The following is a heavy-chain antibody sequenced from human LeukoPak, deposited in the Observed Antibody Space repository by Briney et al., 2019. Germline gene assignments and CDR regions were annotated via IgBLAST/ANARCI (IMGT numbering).Heavy chain of an antibody. Sequence: PGGSLRLSCAASGFTFSIYAMSWVRQAPGKGLEWVSTLSGTGDSTYYADSVKGRFTISRDNSKNTLYLQMNSLRAEDTAVYYCARGDKFSGDYWGQGTLVTVSS. V-gene: IGHV3-23*01. CDR2: LSGTGDST. D-gene: IGHD3-16*01. CDR1: GFTFSIYA. CDR3: ARGDKFSGDY. J-gene: IGHJ4*02.